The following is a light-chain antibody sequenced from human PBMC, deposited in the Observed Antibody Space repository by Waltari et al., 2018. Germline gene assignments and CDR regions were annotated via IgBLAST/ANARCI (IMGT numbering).Light chain of an antibody. CDR2: SNN. CDR1: SSNIGSNT. V-gene: IGLV1-44*01. CDR3: AAWDDSHWV. J-gene: IGLJ3*02. Sequence: QSVLTQPPSASGTPGQRDTISCSGSSSNIGSNTGNWYQQLPGTAPKLLIYSNNQRPSGVPDRFSGSKSGTSASLAISGLQSEDEADYYCAAWDDSHWVFGGGTKLTVL.